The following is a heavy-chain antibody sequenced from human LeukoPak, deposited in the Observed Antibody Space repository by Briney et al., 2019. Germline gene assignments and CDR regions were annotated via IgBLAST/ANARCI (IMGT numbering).Heavy chain of an antibody. V-gene: IGHV6-1*01. CDR2: TYYRSRWGN. Sequence: PSQTLSLTCAISGDSVSNNIATWNRVRQSPSRGLEWLGRTYYRSRWGNDYAISVKSRITINPDTSRNQFSLQLNSVTPEDTAVYYCVRDSDDYYWALDFWGQGTPVTVSS. CDR1: GDSVSNNIAT. J-gene: IGHJ4*02. D-gene: IGHD3-10*01. CDR3: VRDSDDYYWALDF.